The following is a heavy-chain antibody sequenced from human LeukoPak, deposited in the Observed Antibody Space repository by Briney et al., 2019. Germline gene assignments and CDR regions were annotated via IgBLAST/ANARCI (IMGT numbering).Heavy chain of an antibody. CDR2: IYYSGST. V-gene: IGHV4-30-4*08. CDR1: GGSISSGSYY. J-gene: IGHJ5*02. D-gene: IGHD2-2*02. Sequence: PSETLSLTCTVSGGSISSGSYYWSWIRQPPGKGLEWIGYIYYSGSTYYNPSLKSRVTISVDTSKNQFSLKLSSVTAADTAVYYCARVVPGPVPAAIRGWFDPWGQGTLVTVSS. CDR3: ARVVPGPVPAAIRGWFDP.